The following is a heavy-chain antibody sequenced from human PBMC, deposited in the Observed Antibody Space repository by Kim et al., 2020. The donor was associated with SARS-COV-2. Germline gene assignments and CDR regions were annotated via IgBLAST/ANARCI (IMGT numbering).Heavy chain of an antibody. D-gene: IGHD6-13*01. CDR1: GYTFISYA. CDR3: ARDGLGVAAAQKGLLDY. Sequence: ASVKVSCKTSGYTFISYAVHWVRQAPGQRLEWMGWINTGNGNAEYSQSFQGRVTITRDTSASTAYMELSSLRSEDTAVYYCARDGLGVAAAQKGLLDYWGQGTLVTVSS. J-gene: IGHJ4*02. CDR2: INTGNGNA. V-gene: IGHV1-3*04.